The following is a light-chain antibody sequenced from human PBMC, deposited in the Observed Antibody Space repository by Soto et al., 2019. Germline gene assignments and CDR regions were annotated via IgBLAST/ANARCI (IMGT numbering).Light chain of an antibody. Sequence: QSALTQPASVSGSPGQSITISCTGTSSDVGGYNYVSWYQPHPGKATKLMIYDVSKRPSGGSNRFSGSKSGNTASLTISGLQAEDEADYYCSSYTSSSTRVFGGGTKLTVL. CDR1: SSDVGGYNY. CDR2: DVS. J-gene: IGLJ2*01. CDR3: SSYTSSSTRV. V-gene: IGLV2-14*01.